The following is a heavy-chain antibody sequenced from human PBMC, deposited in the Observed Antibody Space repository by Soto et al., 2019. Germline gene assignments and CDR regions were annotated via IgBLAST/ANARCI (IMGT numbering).Heavy chain of an antibody. CDR1: GYTFTSYA. D-gene: IGHD2-15*01. CDR2: INAGNGNT. V-gene: IGHV1-3*01. Sequence: GASVKVSCKASGYTFTSYAMHWVRQAPGQRLEWMGWINAGNGNTKYSQKFQGRVTITRDTSASTAYMELNSLRSEDTAVYYCARAPFSPGGNWFDPWGQGTLVTVSS. J-gene: IGHJ5*02. CDR3: ARAPFSPGGNWFDP.